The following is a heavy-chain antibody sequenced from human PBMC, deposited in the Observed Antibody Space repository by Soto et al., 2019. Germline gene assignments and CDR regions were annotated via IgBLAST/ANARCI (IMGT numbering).Heavy chain of an antibody. CDR2: IYYSGST. D-gene: IGHD2-2*01. CDR3: AREGXSSTSCYPPYYYYGMDV. Sequence: SETLSLTCTVSGGSISSYYWSWIRQPPGKGLEWIGYIYYSGSTNYNPSLKSRVTISVDTSKNQFSLKLSSVTAADTAVYYCAREGXSSTSCYPPYYYYGMDVWGQGTTVTVSS. J-gene: IGHJ6*02. V-gene: IGHV4-59*01. CDR1: GGSISSYY.